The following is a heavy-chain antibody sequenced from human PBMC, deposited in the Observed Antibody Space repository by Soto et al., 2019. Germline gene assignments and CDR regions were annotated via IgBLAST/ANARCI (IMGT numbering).Heavy chain of an antibody. CDR3: ARDSGWPILNFDN. J-gene: IGHJ4*02. CDR1: GFTFSSYG. V-gene: IGHV3-23*01. Sequence: GGSLRLSCAASGFTFSSYGMSWVRQAPGRGLEWVSTMSGSGGGTYYADSVEGRFTISKEISKNTVFLQMNALRHEDTAVYFCARDSGWPILNFDNWGQGTPVTVSS. CDR2: MSGSGGGT. D-gene: IGHD3-10*01.